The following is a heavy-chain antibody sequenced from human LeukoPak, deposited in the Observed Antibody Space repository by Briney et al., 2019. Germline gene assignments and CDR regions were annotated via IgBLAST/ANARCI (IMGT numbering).Heavy chain of an antibody. CDR1: GYTLTELS. CDR3: ATTRPYSSGWSYFDY. Sequence: ASVNVSCKISGYTLTELSMHWVRQAPGKGLEWMGSFDPEDGETIYAQRFQGRVTMTEDTSTDTAYMELSSLRSEDTAVYYCATTRPYSSGWSYFDYWGQGTLVTVSS. J-gene: IGHJ4*02. D-gene: IGHD6-19*01. V-gene: IGHV1-24*01. CDR2: FDPEDGET.